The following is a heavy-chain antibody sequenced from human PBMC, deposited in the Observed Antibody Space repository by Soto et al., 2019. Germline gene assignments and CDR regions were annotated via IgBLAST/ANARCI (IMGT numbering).Heavy chain of an antibody. CDR1: GFTFSSCS. J-gene: IGHJ4*02. Sequence: GGSLSLSCAASGFTFSSCSMTWVRQAPGEGLEWVSVISDSGSTSYYGDSVKGRFTISRDNSKNILYLQMNSLRAEDTAVYYCAGYQYESRGYYGFNYWGQGTLVTVSS. CDR2: ISDSGSTS. V-gene: IGHV3-23*01. CDR3: AGYQYESRGYYGFNY. D-gene: IGHD3-22*01.